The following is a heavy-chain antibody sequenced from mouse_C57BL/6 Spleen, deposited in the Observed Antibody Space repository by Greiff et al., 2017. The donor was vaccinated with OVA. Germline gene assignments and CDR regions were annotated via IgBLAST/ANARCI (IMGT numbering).Heavy chain of an antibody. CDR2: IDPSDSYT. J-gene: IGHJ2*01. Sequence: VQLQQPGAELVKPGASVKLSCKASGYTFTSYWMQWVKQRPGQGLEWIGEIDPSDSYTNYNQKFKGKATLTVDTSSSTAYMQLSSLTSEDSAVYYCARNYGSSGGFWGQGTTLTVSS. CDR1: GYTFTSYW. CDR3: ARNYGSSGGF. V-gene: IGHV1-50*01. D-gene: IGHD1-1*01.